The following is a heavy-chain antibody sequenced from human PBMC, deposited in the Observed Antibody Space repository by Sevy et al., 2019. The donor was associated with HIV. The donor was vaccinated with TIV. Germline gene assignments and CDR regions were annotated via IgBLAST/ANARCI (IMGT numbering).Heavy chain of an antibody. CDR1: GFTFSSYG. V-gene: IGHV3-30*19. D-gene: IGHD2-15*01. CDR2: ISYDGSNK. J-gene: IGHJ3*02. CDR3: ARDPYCSGGSCYGSGAFDI. Sequence: GGSLRLSCAASGFTFSSYGMHWVRQGPGKGLEWVAVISYDGSNKYYADSVKGRFTISRDNSKNTLYLQMNSLRAEDTAVYYCARDPYCSGGSCYGSGAFDIWGQGTMVTVSS.